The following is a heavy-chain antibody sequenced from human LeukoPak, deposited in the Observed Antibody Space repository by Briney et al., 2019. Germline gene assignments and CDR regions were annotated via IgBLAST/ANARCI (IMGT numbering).Heavy chain of an antibody. V-gene: IGHV3-7*04. CDR1: GFTFSSYW. CDR2: IKQDGSEK. Sequence: GGSLRLSCTASGFTFSSYWMNWVRQAPGKGLEWVANIKQDGSEKYYVDSVKGRFTISRDNAKKSLYLQMNSLRAEDTAVYYCARETEMTNLDYWGQGTLVTVSS. D-gene: IGHD5-24*01. J-gene: IGHJ4*02. CDR3: ARETEMTNLDY.